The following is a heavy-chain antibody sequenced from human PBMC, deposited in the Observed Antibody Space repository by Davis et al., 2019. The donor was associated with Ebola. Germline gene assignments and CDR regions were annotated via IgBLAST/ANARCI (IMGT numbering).Heavy chain of an antibody. CDR1: GFTFDDYA. CDR3: AKDYSPGGHYYFDY. CDR2: ISWNSGSI. J-gene: IGHJ4*02. V-gene: IGHV3-9*01. D-gene: IGHD5-18*01. Sequence: SLKISCAASGFTFDDYAMHWVRQAPGKGLEWVSGISWNSGSIGYADSVKGRFTISRDNAKNSLYLQMNSLRAEDTALYYCAKDYSPGGHYYFDYWGQGTLVTVSS.